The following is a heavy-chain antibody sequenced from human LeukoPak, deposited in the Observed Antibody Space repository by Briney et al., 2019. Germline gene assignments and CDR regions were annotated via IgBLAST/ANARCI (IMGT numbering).Heavy chain of an antibody. J-gene: IGHJ4*02. CDR2: INYNGAIT. D-gene: IGHD3-3*02. CDR1: GFTFVDYG. Sequence: GGSLRLSCATSGFTFVDYGLSWVRRAPGKGLEWLCAINYNGAITDYADSVKGRFTISRDNAKNARYLRMDSPRAEDTALYYCARDRLGPSFSVSHFDLWGQGTLVTVSS. V-gene: IGHV3-20*04. CDR3: ARDRLGPSFSVSHFDL.